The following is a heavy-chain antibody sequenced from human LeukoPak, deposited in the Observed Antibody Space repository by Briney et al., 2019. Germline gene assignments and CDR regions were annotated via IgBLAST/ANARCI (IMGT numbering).Heavy chain of an antibody. J-gene: IGHJ4*02. CDR3: ARVGVRGIPRGYFDY. V-gene: IGHV1-2*02. D-gene: IGHD3-10*01. CDR2: INPNSGGT. Sequence: ASVKVSCKASGYTFTGYYMHWVRQAPGQGLEWMGWINPNSGGTNYAQKFQGGVTMTRDTSISTAYMELSRLRSDDTAVYYCARVGVRGIPRGYFDYWGQGTLVTVSS. CDR1: GYTFTGYY.